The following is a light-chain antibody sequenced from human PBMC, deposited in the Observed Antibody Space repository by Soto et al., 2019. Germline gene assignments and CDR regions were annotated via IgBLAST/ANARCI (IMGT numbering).Light chain of an antibody. CDR2: DAS. CDR1: QSVSSY. CDR3: QQRSNWA. J-gene: IGKJ4*01. Sequence: EIVLTQSPATLSLSPGERATLSCRASQSVSSYLAWYQQKPGQAPRLLIYDASNRATGIPARFSGSGSGTDCTLTSSSLEPEEFAVYYCQQRSNWAFGGGTKVEIK. V-gene: IGKV3-11*01.